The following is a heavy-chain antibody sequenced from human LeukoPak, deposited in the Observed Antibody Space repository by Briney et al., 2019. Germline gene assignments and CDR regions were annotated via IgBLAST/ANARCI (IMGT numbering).Heavy chain of an antibody. J-gene: IGHJ4*02. CDR1: GGSISSYY. Sequence: SEILSLTCTVSGGSISSYYWSWIRQPAGKGLEWIGRIYTSGSTNYNPSLKSRVTISVDTSKNQFSLKLSSVTAADTAVYYCARDGYTQGVSGFDYWGQGTLVTVSS. CDR2: IYTSGST. V-gene: IGHV4-4*07. D-gene: IGHD5-24*01. CDR3: ARDGYTQGVSGFDY.